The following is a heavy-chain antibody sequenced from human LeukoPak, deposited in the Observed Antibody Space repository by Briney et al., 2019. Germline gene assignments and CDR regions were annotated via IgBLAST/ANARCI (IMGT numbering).Heavy chain of an antibody. Sequence: ASVTVSCKASGYTFTGYYMHWVRQAPGQGLEWMGWINPKRGGTNYAQKFQGRVTMTRDTSISTAYMELSRLRSDDTAVYYCARDQSWFDPWGQGTLVTVSS. CDR3: ARDQSWFDP. CDR2: INPKRGGT. CDR1: GYTFTGYY. V-gene: IGHV1-2*02. J-gene: IGHJ5*02.